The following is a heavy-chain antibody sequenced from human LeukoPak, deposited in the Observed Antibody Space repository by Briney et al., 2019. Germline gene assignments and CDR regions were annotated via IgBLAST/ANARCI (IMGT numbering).Heavy chain of an antibody. CDR3: ATDQGYYDSSGPGDAFDI. CDR2: ISSSSSYI. V-gene: IGHV3-21*01. Sequence: GGSLRLSCAASGFTFSSYWMSWVRQAPGKGLEWVSSISSSSSYIYYADSVKGRFTISRDNAKNSLYLQMNSLRAEDTAVYYCATDQGYYDSSGPGDAFDIWGQGTMVTVSS. J-gene: IGHJ3*02. D-gene: IGHD3-22*01. CDR1: GFTFSSYW.